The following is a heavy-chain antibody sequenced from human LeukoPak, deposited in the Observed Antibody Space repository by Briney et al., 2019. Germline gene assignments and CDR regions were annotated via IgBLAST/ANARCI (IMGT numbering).Heavy chain of an antibody. CDR2: IYYSGST. D-gene: IGHD3-22*01. Sequence: SETLSLTCTVSGGSISSGGYYWSWIRQHPGKGLEWIGYIYYSGSTYYNPSLKSRDTISVDTSKNQFSLKLSSVTAADTAVYYCARAVGTYYDSSGHFDYWGQGTLVTVSS. J-gene: IGHJ4*02. CDR1: GGSISSGGYY. V-gene: IGHV4-31*03. CDR3: ARAVGTYYDSSGHFDY.